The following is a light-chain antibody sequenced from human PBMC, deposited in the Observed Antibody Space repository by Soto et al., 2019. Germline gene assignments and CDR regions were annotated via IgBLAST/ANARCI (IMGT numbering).Light chain of an antibody. CDR1: QSVSNNY. CDR3: QQYGSSPFT. J-gene: IGKJ3*01. Sequence: EIVLTQSPGTLSLSPGERATLSCRASQSVSNNYLAWYQQKHGQAPRLLIYGASSRATGIPDRFSGSASGTDFTLTIIRLEPEDFAVYYCQQYGSSPFTFGPGTKFDIK. V-gene: IGKV3-20*01. CDR2: GAS.